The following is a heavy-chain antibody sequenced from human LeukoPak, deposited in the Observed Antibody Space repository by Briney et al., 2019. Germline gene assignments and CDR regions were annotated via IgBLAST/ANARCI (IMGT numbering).Heavy chain of an antibody. J-gene: IGHJ6*02. CDR2: INPNGGGT. D-gene: IGHD1-26*01. CDR3: ARVSGSYFHYYYYGMDV. Sequence: ASVKVSCKASGYTFTGYYMHWVRQAPGQGLEWMGWINPNGGGTNYAQKFQGRVTMTRDTSISTAYMELSRLRSDDTAVYYCARVSGSYFHYYYYGMDVWGQGTTVTVSS. CDR1: GYTFTGYY. V-gene: IGHV1-2*02.